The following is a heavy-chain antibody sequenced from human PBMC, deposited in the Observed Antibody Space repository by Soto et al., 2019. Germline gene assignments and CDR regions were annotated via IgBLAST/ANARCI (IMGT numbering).Heavy chain of an antibody. V-gene: IGHV1-69*12. CDR2: IIPIFRTT. CDR1: GGSFHSHA. CDR3: ARPSSSGLENTYYYAMDV. Sequence: QVQLVQSGAEVKKPGSSVKVSCKSSGGSFHSHALSWVRQAPGQGLEWMGGIIPIFRTTNYAQKFQGRVTITADESTSTAHMELSSLRSEDTAVYYCARPSSSGLENTYYYAMDVWGQGTTVTVSS. D-gene: IGHD6-25*01. J-gene: IGHJ6*02.